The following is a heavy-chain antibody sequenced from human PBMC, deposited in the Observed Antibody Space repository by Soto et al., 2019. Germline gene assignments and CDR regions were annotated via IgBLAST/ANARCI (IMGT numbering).Heavy chain of an antibody. CDR2: IWYDGSHE. CDR3: ARDRYSYDSRAYQGVDWYFDI. V-gene: IGHV3-33*01. Sequence: GESLKISCAASGFTFNNYGMHWVRQAPGKGLEWVAVIWYDGSHESYADSVKGRFTISRDNSKNTLYLQMNSLRAEDTAVYYCARDRYSYDSRAYQGVDWYFDIWGRGTLVTVSS. CDR1: GFTFNNYG. J-gene: IGHJ2*01. D-gene: IGHD3-22*01.